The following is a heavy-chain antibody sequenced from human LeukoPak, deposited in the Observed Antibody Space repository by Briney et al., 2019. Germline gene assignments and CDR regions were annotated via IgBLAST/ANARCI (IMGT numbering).Heavy chain of an antibody. V-gene: IGHV3-30*19. J-gene: IGHJ4*02. Sequence: GGSLRLSCAASGFTFSNYGMHWVRQAPGKGLEWVAVIAGDGSIKLYTDSVKGRFTISRDISKNTVSLEMNSLRPEDTAVYYCARDCLRSAPDYFDYWGQGTLVTVSP. CDR1: GFTFSNYG. CDR2: IAGDGSIK. CDR3: ARDCLRSAPDYFDY. D-gene: IGHD6-6*01.